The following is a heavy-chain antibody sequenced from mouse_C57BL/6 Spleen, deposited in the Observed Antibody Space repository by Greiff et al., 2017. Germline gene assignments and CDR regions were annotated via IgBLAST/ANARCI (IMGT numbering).Heavy chain of an antibody. V-gene: IGHV6-3*01. CDR1: GFTFSNYW. D-gene: IGHD3-2*02. Sequence: EVKVEESGGGLVQPGGSMKLSCVASGFTFSNYWMNWVRQSPEKGLEWVAQIRLKSDNYATHYAESVKGRFTISRDDSKSSVYLQMNNLRAEDTGIYYCTRQLRRNYAMDYWGQGTSVTVSS. CDR3: TRQLRRNYAMDY. CDR2: IRLKSDNYAT. J-gene: IGHJ4*01.